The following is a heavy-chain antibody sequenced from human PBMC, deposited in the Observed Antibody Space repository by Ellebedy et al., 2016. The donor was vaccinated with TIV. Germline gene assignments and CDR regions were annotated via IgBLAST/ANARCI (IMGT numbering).Heavy chain of an antibody. Sequence: MPSETLSLTCNVSGYSISSGELYWSWIRQHPGKGLEWIGYIHHDGTTYYNPSLRSRVTIPVDTSKNQFSLKLSSVTAADTAVYYCARVLTRGTTTFDYWGQGTLVTVSS. CDR1: GYSISSGELY. CDR3: ARVLTRGTTTFDY. J-gene: IGHJ4*02. D-gene: IGHD1-7*01. CDR2: IHHDGTT. V-gene: IGHV4-31*03.